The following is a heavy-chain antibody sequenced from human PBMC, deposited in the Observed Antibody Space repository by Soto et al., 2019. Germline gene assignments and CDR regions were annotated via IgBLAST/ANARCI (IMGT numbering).Heavy chain of an antibody. Sequence: EVQLLESGGGLVQPGGSLRLSCAASRFTFSGYSMSWVRQAPGTGLEWVSGISGSGGSTYYADSVKGRFTISRDNSESTRFLQMNSLRAEDTALYYCAKSYGDTWKHYYFDYWGQGTLVTVSS. CDR3: AKSYGDTWKHYYFDY. J-gene: IGHJ4*02. CDR2: ISGSGGST. CDR1: RFTFSGYS. V-gene: IGHV3-23*01. D-gene: IGHD3-3*02.